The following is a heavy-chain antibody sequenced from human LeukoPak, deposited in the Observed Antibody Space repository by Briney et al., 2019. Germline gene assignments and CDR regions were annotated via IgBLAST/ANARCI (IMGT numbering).Heavy chain of an antibody. CDR3: ARVGSRYCSSTSCYLNY. V-gene: IGHV3-21*01. J-gene: IGHJ4*02. Sequence: PGGTLILSCAASGFTFSSYSMNWVRQAPGKSLGWVSSISSSSSYIYYADSVKGRFTISRDNAKNSLYLQMNSLRAEDTAVYYCARVGSRYCSSTSCYLNYWGQGTLVTVSS. CDR2: ISSSSSYI. CDR1: GFTFSSYS. D-gene: IGHD2-2*01.